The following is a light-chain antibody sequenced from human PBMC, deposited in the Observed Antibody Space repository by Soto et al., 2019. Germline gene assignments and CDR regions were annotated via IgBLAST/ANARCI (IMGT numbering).Light chain of an antibody. CDR3: QSFDTNLRGSV. CDR1: SXXIGAGYD. Sequence: QSVLTQPPSVSGXPXXXXTXSCSXTSXXIGAGYDVHWYHQVPGTAPKLLIYGNNNRPSGVPDRFSGSRSGTSASLAITGLQAADEGDYYCQSFDTNLRGSVFGGGTKLTVL. J-gene: IGLJ3*02. CDR2: GNN. V-gene: IGLV1-40*01.